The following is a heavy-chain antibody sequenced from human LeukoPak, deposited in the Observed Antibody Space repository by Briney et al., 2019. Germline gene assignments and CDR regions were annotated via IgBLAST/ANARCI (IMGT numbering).Heavy chain of an antibody. J-gene: IGHJ5*02. Sequence: PSETLSLTCAVYGGSFSGYYWRWIRQPPGKGLEWIAEINHSVSTNYNPSLKTRVTISVDTSKNQFSLKLSSVTAADTAVYYCAGTNSSGPTWFDPWGEGTLVTVSS. CDR3: AGTNSSGPTWFDP. CDR2: INHSVST. D-gene: IGHD6-19*01. V-gene: IGHV4-34*01. CDR1: GGSFSGYY.